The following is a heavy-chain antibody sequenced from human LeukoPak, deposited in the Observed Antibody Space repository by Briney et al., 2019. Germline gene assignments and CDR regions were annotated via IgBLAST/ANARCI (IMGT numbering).Heavy chain of an antibody. V-gene: IGHV3-11*01. CDR1: GFTFSDYY. D-gene: IGHD3-10*02. CDR2: ISSSGSTI. J-gene: IGHJ6*02. CDR3: AKDMSHYYYGMDV. Sequence: GGSLRLSCAASGFTFSDYYMSWIRQAPGKGLEWVSYISSSGSTIYYADSVKGRFTISRDNAKNSLYLQMNSLRAEDTALYYCAKDMSHYYYGMDVWGQGTTVTVSS.